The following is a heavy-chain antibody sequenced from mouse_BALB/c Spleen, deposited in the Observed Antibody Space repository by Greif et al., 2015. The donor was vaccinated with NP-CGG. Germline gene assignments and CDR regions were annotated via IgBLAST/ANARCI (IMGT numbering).Heavy chain of an antibody. CDR2: INPSTGYT. J-gene: IGHJ4*01. V-gene: IGHV1-7*01. D-gene: IGHD2-2*01. CDR3: ATIYYGYDRNYYAMDY. CDR1: GYTFTSYW. Sequence: VQVVESGAELAKPGASVKMSCKASGYTFTSYWMHWVKQRPGQGLEWIGYINPSTGYTEYNQKFKDKATLTADKSSSPAYMQLSSLTSEDSAVYYCATIYYGYDRNYYAMDYWGQGTSVTVSS.